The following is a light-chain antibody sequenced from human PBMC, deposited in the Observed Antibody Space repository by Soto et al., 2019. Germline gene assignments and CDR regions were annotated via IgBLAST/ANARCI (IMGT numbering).Light chain of an antibody. J-gene: IGLJ2*01. V-gene: IGLV2-14*01. Sequence: QSALTQPASVSGSPGQSITISCTGTSSDVGGYNYVSWYQQHPGKAPKLMIYDVSNRPSGVSNRFSGSKSGNTASLTISGLQAEDEGDYYCSSYTSSSPYVVFGGGTKVTVL. CDR1: SSDVGGYNY. CDR2: DVS. CDR3: SSYTSSSPYVV.